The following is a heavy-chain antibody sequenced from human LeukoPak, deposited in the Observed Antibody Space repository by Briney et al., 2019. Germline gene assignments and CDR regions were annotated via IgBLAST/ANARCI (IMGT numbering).Heavy chain of an antibody. V-gene: IGHV3-30*18. CDR2: ISYDGSNK. J-gene: IGHJ4*02. D-gene: IGHD1-26*01. Sequence: PGRSLRLSCAASGFTFSSYGMHGVRQAPGKGLEGVAVISYDGSNKYYADSVKGRFTISRDNSKNTLYLQMNSLRAEDTAVHYCAKAAPRWELPGFFDYWGQGTLVTVSS. CDR3: AKAAPRWELPGFFDY. CDR1: GFTFSSYG.